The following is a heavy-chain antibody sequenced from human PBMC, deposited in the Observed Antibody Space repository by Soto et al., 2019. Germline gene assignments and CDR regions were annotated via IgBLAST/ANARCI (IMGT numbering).Heavy chain of an antibody. V-gene: IGHV1-18*01. D-gene: IGHD5-12*01. CDR3: ARDQTKWLTDAFDI. CDR2: ISPYNGNT. CDR1: GYTFISYG. J-gene: IGHJ3*02. Sequence: HVPLVQSGAEVKKPGASLKVSCKASGYTFISYGVSWVRQAPGQGLEWLGWISPYNGNTNYAQKFQGRITMTTDTSTSTVYMDLGSLRTDDTAVYYCARDQTKWLTDAFDIWGQGTMVVVSS.